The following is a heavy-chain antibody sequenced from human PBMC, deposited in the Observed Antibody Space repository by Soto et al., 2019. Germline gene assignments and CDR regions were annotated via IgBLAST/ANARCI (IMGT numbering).Heavy chain of an antibody. J-gene: IGHJ6*02. CDR2: INHNGGI. D-gene: IGHD2-15*01. Sequence: SETLSLTCAVYGGSISVFFWSWIRQPPGKGLEYIGEINHNGGINYNPSLKGRVTITIDTSKNQFSLKLSSVTAADTAVYYCARHLTYCSAGSCYSDFPYYGMDVWGQGTTVTVSS. CDR3: ARHLTYCSAGSCYSDFPYYGMDV. CDR1: GGSISVFF. V-gene: IGHV4-34*01.